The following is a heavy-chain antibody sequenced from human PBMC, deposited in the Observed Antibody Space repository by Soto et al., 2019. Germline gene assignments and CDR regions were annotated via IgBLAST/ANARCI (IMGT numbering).Heavy chain of an antibody. CDR1: GGSISSYY. Sequence: PSETLSLTCTVPGGSISSYYWSWIRQPPGKGLEWIGYIYYSGSTNYNPSLKSRVTISVDTSKNQFSLKLSSVTAADTAVYYCARALRYFDWPTYYYYYGMDVWGQGTTVTVS. D-gene: IGHD3-9*01. J-gene: IGHJ6*02. CDR3: ARALRYFDWPTYYYYYGMDV. V-gene: IGHV4-59*08. CDR2: IYYSGST.